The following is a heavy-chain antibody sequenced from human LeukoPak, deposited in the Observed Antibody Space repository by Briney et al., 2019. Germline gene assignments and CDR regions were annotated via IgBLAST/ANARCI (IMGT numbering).Heavy chain of an antibody. Sequence: GGSLRLSCAASGFTFSSHTMNWVRQAPGKGLQWVSSIRGGGAPVYADSVKGLFTISRDDFKSTVFLQMDSLRPEDTAVYYCARCTIGDGSGWCTWFAPWGQGTLVTVSS. CDR1: GFTFSSHT. D-gene: IGHD6-19*01. V-gene: IGHV3-23*01. CDR3: ARCTIGDGSGWCTWFAP. J-gene: IGHJ5*02. CDR2: IRGGGAP.